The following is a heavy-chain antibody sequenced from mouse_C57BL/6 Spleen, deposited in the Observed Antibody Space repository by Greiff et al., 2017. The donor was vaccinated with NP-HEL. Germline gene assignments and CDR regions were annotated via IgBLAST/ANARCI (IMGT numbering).Heavy chain of an antibody. CDR1: GYTFTSYW. V-gene: IGHV1-55*01. J-gene: IGHJ1*03. CDR3: ARKIITTGDFDV. D-gene: IGHD1-1*01. CDR2: IYPGSGST. Sequence: QGQLQQSGAELVKPGASVKMSCKASGYTFTSYWITWVKQRPGQGLEWIGDIYPGSGSTNYNEKFKSKATLTVDTSSSTAYMQLSSLTSEDSAVYYCARKIITTGDFDVWGTGTTVTVSS.